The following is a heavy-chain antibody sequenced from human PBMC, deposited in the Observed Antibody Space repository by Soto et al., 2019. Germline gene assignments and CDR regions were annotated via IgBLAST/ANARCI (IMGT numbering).Heavy chain of an antibody. CDR3: AKVFSGVRQQLAKGCFDY. D-gene: IGHD6-13*01. Sequence: GGSLRLSFAASGFTFSSYAMDWVRQAPGKGLEWVAVISYDGSNKYYADSVKGRFTISRDNSKNTLYPQMNSLRAEDTAVYYCAKVFSGVRQQLAKGCFDYWGQGTLVTVSS. J-gene: IGHJ4*02. CDR2: ISYDGSNK. V-gene: IGHV3-30-3*01. CDR1: GFTFSSYA.